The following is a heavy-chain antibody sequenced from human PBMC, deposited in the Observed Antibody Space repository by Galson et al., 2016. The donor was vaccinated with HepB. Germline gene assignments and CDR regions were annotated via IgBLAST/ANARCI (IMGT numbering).Heavy chain of an antibody. J-gene: IGHJ3*02. CDR1: GASISSGSYF. CDR2: LYPSGAT. CDR3: ARDGVGNRHFDAFDI. V-gene: IGHV4-61*02. Sequence: TLSLTCAVSGASISSGSYFWSWIRQPAGKGLEWIGRLYPSGATKSSPSPKSRITISGDMSATQFSLRLSSVTAADTGMYYCARDGVGNRHFDAFDIWGQGTMVTVSS. D-gene: IGHD1-26*01.